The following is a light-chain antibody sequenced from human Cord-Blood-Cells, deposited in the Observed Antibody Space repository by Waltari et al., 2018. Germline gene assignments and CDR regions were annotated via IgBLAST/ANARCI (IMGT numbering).Light chain of an antibody. Sequence: QSALTQPACVSGSPGQSITLAFPGTRSAFGISNLSTWYQQHPGKAPKLMIYEGSKRPSGVSNRFSGSKSGNTASLTISGLQAEDEADYYCCSYAGSSTWVFGGGTKLTVL. J-gene: IGLJ3*02. CDR3: CSYAGSSTWV. CDR1: RSAFGISNL. V-gene: IGLV2-23*01. CDR2: EGS.